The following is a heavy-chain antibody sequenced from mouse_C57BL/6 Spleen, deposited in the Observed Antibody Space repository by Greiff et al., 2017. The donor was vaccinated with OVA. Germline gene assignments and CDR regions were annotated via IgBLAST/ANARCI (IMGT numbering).Heavy chain of an antibody. J-gene: IGHJ2*01. D-gene: IGHD2-4*01. CDR3: TRRRGYYDYDGGGFDY. V-gene: IGHV5S21*01. CDR2: ISSGGGYI. Sequence: EVMLVESGEGLVKPGGSLKLSCAASGFTFSSYAMSWVRQTPEKRLEWVAYISSGGGYIYYADTVKGRFTISRDNARNTLYLQMSSLKSEDTAMYYCTRRRGYYDYDGGGFDYWGQGTTLTVSS. CDR1: GFTFSSYA.